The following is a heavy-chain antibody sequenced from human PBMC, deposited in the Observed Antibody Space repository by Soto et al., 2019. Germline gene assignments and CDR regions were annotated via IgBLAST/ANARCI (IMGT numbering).Heavy chain of an antibody. V-gene: IGHV4-39*01. CDR3: ASPHKYCSSTSCYQGWFDS. Sequence: SETLSLTCTVSGGSISSSSYYWGWIRQPPGKGLEWIGSIYYSGSTYYNPSLKSRVTISVDTSKNQFSLKLSSVTAADTAVYYCASPHKYCSSTSCYQGWFDSWGQGTLVTVAS. D-gene: IGHD2-2*01. CDR1: GGSISSSSYY. J-gene: IGHJ5*01. CDR2: IYYSGST.